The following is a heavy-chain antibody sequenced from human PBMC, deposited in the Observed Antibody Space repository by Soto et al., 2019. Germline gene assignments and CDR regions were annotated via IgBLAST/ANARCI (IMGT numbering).Heavy chain of an antibody. CDR3: ARRIWGSLVVVATTRGAFDI. CDR2: VSSSGSII. Sequence: DVQLVESGGGLVQPGGSLRLSCAVSGFTFRSYEMNWVRQAPGKGLEWVSYVSSSGSIIYYADSVKGRFTISRDIPNNLLYLQMDSLRAEDTAVYYCARRIWGSLVVVATTRGAFDIWGQGTMVTVSS. D-gene: IGHD2-15*01. V-gene: IGHV3-48*03. CDR1: GFTFRSYE. J-gene: IGHJ3*02.